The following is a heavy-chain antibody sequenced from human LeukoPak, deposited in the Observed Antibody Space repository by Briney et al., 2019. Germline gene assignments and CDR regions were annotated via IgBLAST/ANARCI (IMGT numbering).Heavy chain of an antibody. CDR2: ISGSGGST. J-gene: IGHJ4*02. CDR3: AKDSETYYDFWSGSQGH. V-gene: IGHV3-23*01. Sequence: GGSLRLSCAASGFTFDDYGMSWVRQAPGKGLEWVSGISGSGGSTYYADSVKGRFTISRGNSKNTLYLQMNSLRAEDTAVYYCAKDSETYYDFWSGSQGHWGQGTLVTVSS. D-gene: IGHD3-3*01. CDR1: GFTFDDYG.